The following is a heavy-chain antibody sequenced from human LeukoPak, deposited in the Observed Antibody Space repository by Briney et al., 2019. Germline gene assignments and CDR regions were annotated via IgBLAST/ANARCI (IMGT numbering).Heavy chain of an antibody. J-gene: IGHJ5*02. CDR2: ISYDGSNK. Sequence: PGGSLRLSCAASGFTFSSYAMHWVRQAPGKGLEWVAVISYDGSNKHYTDSVKGRFTISRDNSKNTLYLQMNSLRAEDTAVYYCARDDCSSISCYHNWFDPWGQGTLVTVSS. D-gene: IGHD2-2*01. CDR3: ARDDCSSISCYHNWFDP. V-gene: IGHV3-30-3*01. CDR1: GFTFSSYA.